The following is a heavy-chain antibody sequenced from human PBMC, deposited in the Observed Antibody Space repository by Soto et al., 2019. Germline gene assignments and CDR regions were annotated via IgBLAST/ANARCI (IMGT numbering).Heavy chain of an antibody. CDR3: ARVRSPRIAAAGKGEGWYFDL. CDR2: IYYSGST. D-gene: IGHD6-13*01. V-gene: IGHV4-31*03. Sequence: QVQLQESGPGLVKPSQTLSLTCTVSGGSISSGGYYWSWIRQHPGKGLEWIGYIYYSGSTYYNPSLKRRVTISVDTSKNQFSLKLSSVTAADTAVYYCARVRSPRIAAAGKGEGWYFDLWGRGTLVTVSS. J-gene: IGHJ2*01. CDR1: GGSISSGGYY.